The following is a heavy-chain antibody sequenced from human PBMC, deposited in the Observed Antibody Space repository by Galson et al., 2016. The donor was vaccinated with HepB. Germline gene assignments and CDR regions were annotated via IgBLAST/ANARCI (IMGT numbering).Heavy chain of an antibody. CDR2: INGGNGNT. Sequence: SVKVSCKASGYTFTSFAMHWVRQAPGQRLEWMGWINGGNGNTEYSQNFQDRVIITRDTSARTVYMELSSLRSEDTAVYYCARDLLGLYGSFYYYGMDFWGQGTTVTVSS. CDR3: ARDLLGLYGSFYYYGMDF. J-gene: IGHJ6*02. CDR1: GYTFTSFA. D-gene: IGHD2-8*01. V-gene: IGHV1-3*01.